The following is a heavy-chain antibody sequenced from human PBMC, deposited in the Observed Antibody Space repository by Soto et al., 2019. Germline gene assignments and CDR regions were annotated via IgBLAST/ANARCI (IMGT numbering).Heavy chain of an antibody. CDR3: ARRGAVSSFYYYGMDV. Sequence: PGESLKISCKGSGYSFTSDWIGWVRQMPGKGLEWMGIIYPGDSDTRYSPSFQGQVTISSDKSISTAYLQWSSLKASDTAMYYCARRGAVSSFYYYGMDVWGQGTTVTVSS. CDR1: GYSFTSDW. CDR2: IYPGDSDT. J-gene: IGHJ6*02. D-gene: IGHD6-6*01. V-gene: IGHV5-51*01.